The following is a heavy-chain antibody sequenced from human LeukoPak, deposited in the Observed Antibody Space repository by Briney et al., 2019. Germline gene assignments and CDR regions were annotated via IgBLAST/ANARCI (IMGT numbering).Heavy chain of an antibody. V-gene: IGHV1-46*01. CDR2: INPITGAT. D-gene: IGHD6-13*01. Sequence: ASVKVSCKASGYTFRIYYMHWVRQAPGQGLEWMGIINPITGATTYARSFQDRITITRDTSTSTIYMVLSSLRSEDTAVYFCARDGPGYSSTSTDYMDVWGKGTTVTVSS. CDR1: GYTFRIYY. CDR3: ARDGPGYSSTSTDYMDV. J-gene: IGHJ6*03.